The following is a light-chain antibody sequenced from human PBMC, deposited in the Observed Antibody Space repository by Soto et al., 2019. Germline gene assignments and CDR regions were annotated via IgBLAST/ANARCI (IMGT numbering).Light chain of an antibody. CDR1: QSISSW. V-gene: IGKV1-5*01. CDR2: DAS. CDR3: QQYNSYPYT. Sequence: DIQMTQSPSTLSASGGDRVTITCRASQSISSWLAWYQQKPGKAPKLLIYDASSLKSGVPSRFSGSGSGTEFTLTISSLQPDDFASYYCQQYNSYPYTFGQGTKVDIK. J-gene: IGKJ2*01.